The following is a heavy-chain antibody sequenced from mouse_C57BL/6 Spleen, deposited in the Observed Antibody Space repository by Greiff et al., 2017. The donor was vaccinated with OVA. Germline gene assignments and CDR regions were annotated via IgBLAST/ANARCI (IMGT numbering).Heavy chain of an antibody. D-gene: IGHD1-1*01. J-gene: IGHJ2*01. CDR3: ARYYYGSRYYFDY. CDR2: INPNYGTT. CDR1: GYSFTDYN. V-gene: IGHV1-39*01. Sequence: VHVKQSGPELVKPGASVKISCKASGYSFTDYNMNWVKQSNGKSLEWIGVINPNYGTTSYNQKFKGKATLTVDQSSSTAYMQLNSLTSEDSAVYYCARYYYGSRYYFDYWGQGTTLTVSS.